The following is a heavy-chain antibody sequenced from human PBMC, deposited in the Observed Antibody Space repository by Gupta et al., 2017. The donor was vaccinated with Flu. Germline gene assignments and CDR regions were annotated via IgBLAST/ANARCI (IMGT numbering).Heavy chain of an antibody. CDR3: ARDFTYYYDGTGRGSDY. D-gene: IGHD3-22*01. Sequence: QVQLVQSGAEVKKPGASVTVSCKASGYTFTSYDINWVRQATGQGLEWMGWMNPNSGNTGYAQKFQGRVTMTRNTAISTAYMELSSLRSEDTAVYYCARDFTYYYDGTGRGSDYWGQGTLVTVSS. J-gene: IGHJ4*02. CDR2: MNPNSGNT. V-gene: IGHV1-8*01. CDR1: GYTFTSYD.